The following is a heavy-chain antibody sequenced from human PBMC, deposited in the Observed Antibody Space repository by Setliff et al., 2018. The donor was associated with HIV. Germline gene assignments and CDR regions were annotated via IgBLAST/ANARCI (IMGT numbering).Heavy chain of an antibody. CDR3: ARRKGYCSGPSCLEFSWFDP. J-gene: IGHJ5*02. D-gene: IGHD2-2*01. V-gene: IGHV4-39*01. CDR1: GGSTSSSSYY. CDR2: IYYSGSA. Sequence: PSETLSLTCTVSGGSTSSSSYYWGWIRQPPGKGLEWTGSIYYSGSAYYSPSLKSRVTISVDTSKNQFSLKLSSVTAADTAVYYCARRKGYCSGPSCLEFSWFDPWGQGTLVTV.